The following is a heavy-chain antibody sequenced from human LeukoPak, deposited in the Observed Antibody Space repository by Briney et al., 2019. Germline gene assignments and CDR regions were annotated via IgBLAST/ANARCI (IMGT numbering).Heavy chain of an antibody. CDR3: ARRRGAARHGGFDY. Sequence: SDTLSLTCAVSGYSISSSNWWGCIRQPPGKGLGWIGYIYYSGSTYYNPSLKSRVTMSVDTSKNQFSLKLSSVTAVDTAVYYCARRRGAARHGGFDYWGQGTLVTVSS. D-gene: IGHD6-6*01. CDR1: GYSISSSNW. CDR2: IYYSGST. V-gene: IGHV4-28*01. J-gene: IGHJ4*02.